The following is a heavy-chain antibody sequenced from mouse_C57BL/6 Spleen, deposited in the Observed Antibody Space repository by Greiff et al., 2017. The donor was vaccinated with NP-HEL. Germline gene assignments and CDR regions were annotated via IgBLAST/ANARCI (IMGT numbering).Heavy chain of an antibody. CDR3: ARIYGSSPDV. Sequence: VKVVESGPGLVQPSQSLSITCTVSGFSLTSYGVHWVRQSPGKGLEWLGVIWSGGSTDYNAAFISRLSISKDNSKSQVFFKMNSLQADDTAIYYCARIYGSSPDVWGTGTTVTVSS. CDR2: IWSGGST. J-gene: IGHJ1*03. V-gene: IGHV2-2*01. CDR1: GFSLTSYG. D-gene: IGHD1-1*01.